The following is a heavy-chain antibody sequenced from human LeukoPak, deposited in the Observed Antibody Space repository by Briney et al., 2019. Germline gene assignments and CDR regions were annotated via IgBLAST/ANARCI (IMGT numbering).Heavy chain of an antibody. D-gene: IGHD3-22*01. Sequence: GGSLRLSCVPSGSSFSNYAMSWVRQAPGKGLEWVSSISGSGGSTHYVDSVKGRFTISRDKTKNTLYLQMNSLRAEDTAVYYCAKSSYYDASGYYREYYFDSWGQGTLVTVSS. CDR3: AKSSYYDASGYYREYYFDS. J-gene: IGHJ4*02. CDR2: ISGSGGST. CDR1: GSSFSNYA. V-gene: IGHV3-23*01.